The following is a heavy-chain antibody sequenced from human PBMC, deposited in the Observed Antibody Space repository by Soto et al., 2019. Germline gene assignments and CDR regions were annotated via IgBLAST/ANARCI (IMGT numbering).Heavy chain of an antibody. CDR1: GYSFSSYW. J-gene: IGHJ4*02. D-gene: IGHD3-22*01. CDR3: ARHPIMYYYPGSGYPYFFDL. Sequence: PGESLKISCKGSGYSFSSYWISWVRQMPGKGLEWLGRIAPTDSYTTYSPSFQGHVTISADKSISIAYLQWRSLKASDTAIYYCARHPIMYYYPGSGYPYFFDLWGQGTLVTVSS. CDR2: IAPTDSYT. V-gene: IGHV5-10-1*01.